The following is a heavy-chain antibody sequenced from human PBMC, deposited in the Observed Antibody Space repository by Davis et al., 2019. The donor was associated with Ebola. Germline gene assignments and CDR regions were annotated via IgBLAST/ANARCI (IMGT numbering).Heavy chain of an antibody. CDR1: GFTFSSYA. J-gene: IGHJ4*02. CDR3: ARDPMARDSSGEFDY. D-gene: IGHD3-22*01. Sequence: GESLKISCAASGFTFSSYAMHWVRQAPGKGLEWVAVISYDGSNKYYADSVKGRFTISRDNSKNTLYLQMNSLRAEDTAVYYCARDPMARDSSGEFDYWGQGTLVTVSS. CDR2: ISYDGSNK. V-gene: IGHV3-30-3*01.